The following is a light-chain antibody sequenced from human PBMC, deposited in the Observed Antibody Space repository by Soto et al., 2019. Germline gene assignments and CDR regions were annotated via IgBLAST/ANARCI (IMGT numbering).Light chain of an antibody. CDR3: QQVYSSPYT. CDR2: AAS. CDR1: QSISMY. V-gene: IGKV1-39*01. J-gene: IGKJ2*01. Sequence: DIQMTQSPSSLSASVGDRVTITCRASQSISMYLNWYQQKPGKAPNLLIYAASTLHSGVPSRFGGSVSGIDFTLTISSLQPEDFAFYFCQQVYSSPYTFGHVTKLQIK.